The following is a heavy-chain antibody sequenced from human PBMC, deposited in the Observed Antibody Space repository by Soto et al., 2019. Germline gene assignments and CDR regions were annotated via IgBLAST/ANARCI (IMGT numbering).Heavy chain of an antibody. CDR3: ASHLGGNHYYYGMDV. Sequence: QVQLVQSGAEVKKPGSSVKVSCKASGGTFSSYAISWVRQAPGQGLEWMGGIIPIFGTPDYAQRFQGRVTITADESTSTLYMQLSSLRSEDTAVYYCASHLGGNHYYYGMDVWGQGTTVTVSS. CDR1: GGTFSSYA. CDR2: IIPIFGTP. V-gene: IGHV1-69*12. D-gene: IGHD3-16*01. J-gene: IGHJ6*02.